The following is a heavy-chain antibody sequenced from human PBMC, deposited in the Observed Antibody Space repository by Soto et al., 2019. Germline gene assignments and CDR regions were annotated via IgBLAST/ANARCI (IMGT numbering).Heavy chain of an antibody. CDR1: GGSISSGGYY. CDR3: ARGNELLWFGELLPRGFYYFDY. D-gene: IGHD3-10*01. CDR2: IYYSGST. Sequence: SETLSLTCTVSGGSISSGGYYWSWIRQHPGKGLEWIGYIYYSGSTYYNPSLKSRVTISVDTSKNQFSLKLSSVTAADTAVYYCARGNELLWFGELLPRGFYYFDYWGQGTLVTVSS. V-gene: IGHV4-31*03. J-gene: IGHJ4*02.